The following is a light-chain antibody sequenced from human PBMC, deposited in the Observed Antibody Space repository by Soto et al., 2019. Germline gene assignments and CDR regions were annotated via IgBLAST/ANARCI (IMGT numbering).Light chain of an antibody. Sequence: EIVMTQSPAPLYVSPGERATLSCRASQSISSNLAWYQQKPGQAPRLLMFRTSSRATGFPARFSGSGSGTEFNLTISSLQSEDFGVYYCQQYNNWPRATFGGGTKVDIK. CDR2: RTS. CDR1: QSISSN. J-gene: IGKJ4*01. CDR3: QQYNNWPRAT. V-gene: IGKV3-15*01.